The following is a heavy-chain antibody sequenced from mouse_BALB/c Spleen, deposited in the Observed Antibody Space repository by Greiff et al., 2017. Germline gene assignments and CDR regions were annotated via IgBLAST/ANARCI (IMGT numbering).Heavy chain of an antibody. CDR3: ARSSYEDYYAMDY. J-gene: IGHJ4*01. CDR1: GYTFTSYT. V-gene: IGHV1-4*01. CDR2: INPSSGYT. Sequence: VQGVESGAELARPGASVKMSCKASGYTFTSYTMHWVKQRPGQGLEWIGYINPSSGYTNYNQKFKDKATLTADKSSSTAYMQLSSLTSEDSAVYYCARSSYEDYYAMDYWGQGTSVTVSS. D-gene: IGHD3-1*01.